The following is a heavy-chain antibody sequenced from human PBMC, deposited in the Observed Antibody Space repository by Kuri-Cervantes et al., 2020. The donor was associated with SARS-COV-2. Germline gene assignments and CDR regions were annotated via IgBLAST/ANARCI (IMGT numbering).Heavy chain of an antibody. CDR2: IYPGGSDT. CDR3: ARGSSTGNYWYDY. Sequence: KVSCKGSGYSFTSYWIGWVRQMPGKGLGWMGIIYPGGSDTRYSPSFQGQVTISADKSISTAYLQWSSLKASDTAMYYCARGSSTGNYWYDYWGQGTLVTVSS. V-gene: IGHV5-51*01. D-gene: IGHD1-1*01. J-gene: IGHJ4*02. CDR1: GYSFTSYW.